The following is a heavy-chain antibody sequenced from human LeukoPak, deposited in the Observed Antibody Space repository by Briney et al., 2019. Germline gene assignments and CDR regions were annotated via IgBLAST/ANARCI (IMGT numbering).Heavy chain of an antibody. J-gene: IGHJ5*02. D-gene: IGHD3-22*01. CDR1: GGSISRSSYY. V-gene: IGHV4-39*01. CDR3: LRTGSSGYYNWFDP. Sequence: SETLSLTCTVSGGSISRSSYYWGWIRQPPGKGLEWIGSIYYSGSTYYSPSLKSRVTTSVDTSKNQFSLKLSSVTAADTAVYYCLRTGSSGYYNWFDPWGQGTLVTVSS. CDR2: IYYSGST.